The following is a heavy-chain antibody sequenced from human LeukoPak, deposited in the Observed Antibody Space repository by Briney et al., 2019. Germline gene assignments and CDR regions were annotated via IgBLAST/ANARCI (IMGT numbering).Heavy chain of an antibody. D-gene: IGHD4-17*01. V-gene: IGHV1-2*02. CDR1: GYTFTGYY. CDR3: ARLRRTTVTTYYFDY. Sequence: ASVKVSRKASGYTFTGYYMHWVRQAPGQGLEWMGWINPNSGGTNYAQKFQGRVTMTRDTSISTAYMELSRLRSDDTAVYYCARLRRTTVTTYYFDYWGQGTLVTVSS. CDR2: INPNSGGT. J-gene: IGHJ4*02.